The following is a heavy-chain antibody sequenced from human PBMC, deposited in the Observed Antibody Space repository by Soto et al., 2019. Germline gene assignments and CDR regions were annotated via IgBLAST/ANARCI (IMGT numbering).Heavy chain of an antibody. V-gene: IGHV4-39*01. CDR3: ARSWVNCSGGSCYFDYFDY. Sequence: ASETLSLTCTVSGVSISSSSYYWGWIRQPPGKGLEWIGSIYYSGSTYYNPSLKSRVTISVDTSKNQFSLKLSSVTAADTAVYYCARSWVNCSGGSCYFDYFDYWGQGTLVTVSS. D-gene: IGHD2-15*01. CDR1: GVSISSSSYY. CDR2: IYYSGST. J-gene: IGHJ4*02.